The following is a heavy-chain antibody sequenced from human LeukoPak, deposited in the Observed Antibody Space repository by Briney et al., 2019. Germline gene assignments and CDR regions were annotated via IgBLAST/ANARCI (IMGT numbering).Heavy chain of an antibody. D-gene: IGHD3-10*01. J-gene: IGHJ6*02. V-gene: IGHV1-69*04. Sequence: SVKVSCKASGGTFISYAISWVRQAPGQGLEWMGRIIPIFGIANYAQKFQGRVTITADKSTSTVYMELSSLRSEDTAVYYCARDQKVRYGMDVWGQGTTVTVSS. CDR3: ARDQKVRYGMDV. CDR2: IIPIFGIA. CDR1: GGTFISYA.